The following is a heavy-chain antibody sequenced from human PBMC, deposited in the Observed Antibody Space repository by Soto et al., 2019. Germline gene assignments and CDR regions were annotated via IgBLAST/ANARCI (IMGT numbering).Heavy chain of an antibody. Sequence: ASVKVSCKASGYTFTSYYMHWVRQAPGQGLEWMGIINPSGGSTSYAQKFQGRVTMTRDTSTSTVYMELSSLRSEDTAVYYCATPTLLGYCSSTSCSFDYWGQGTLVTVSS. CDR3: ATPTLLGYCSSTSCSFDY. V-gene: IGHV1-46*01. CDR1: GYTFTSYY. J-gene: IGHJ4*02. D-gene: IGHD2-2*01. CDR2: INPSGGST.